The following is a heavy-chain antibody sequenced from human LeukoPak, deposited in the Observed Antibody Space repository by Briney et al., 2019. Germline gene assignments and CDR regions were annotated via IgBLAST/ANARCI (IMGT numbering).Heavy chain of an antibody. CDR3: FYGDTHVGIDY. V-gene: IGHV3-21*01. CDR2: ISSSSSYI. J-gene: IGHJ4*02. Sequence: NPGGSLRLSCAASGFTFRTYWMSWVRQAPGKGLEWVSSISSSSSYIYYADSVKGRFTISRDNAKNSLYLQMNSLRAEDTAVYYCFYGDTHVGIDYWGQGTLVTVSS. CDR1: GFTFRTYW. D-gene: IGHD4-17*01.